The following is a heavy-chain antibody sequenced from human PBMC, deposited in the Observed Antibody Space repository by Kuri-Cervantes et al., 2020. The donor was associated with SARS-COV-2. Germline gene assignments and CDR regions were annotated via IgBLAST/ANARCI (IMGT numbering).Heavy chain of an antibody. V-gene: IGHV4-59*01. D-gene: IGHD7-27*01. Sequence: GSLRLSCTVSGGSISSYYWSWIRQPPGKGLEWIGYIYYSGSTNYNPSLKSRVTISVDTSKNQFSLKLSSVTAADTAVYYCARGDSLLDWGSDYCYYMDVWGKGTTVTVSS. CDR2: IYYSGST. J-gene: IGHJ6*03. CDR1: GGSISSYY. CDR3: ARGDSLLDWGSDYCYYMDV.